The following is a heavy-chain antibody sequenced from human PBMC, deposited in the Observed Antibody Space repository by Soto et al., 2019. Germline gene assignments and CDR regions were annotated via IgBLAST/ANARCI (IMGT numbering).Heavy chain of an antibody. J-gene: IGHJ6*02. D-gene: IGHD2-2*01. V-gene: IGHV3-33*01. CDR2: IWYDGSNK. CDR3: ARVLLYCSSTSCYPGYYYGMDV. Sequence: GGSLRLSCAASGFTFSSYGMHWVRQAPGKGLEWVAVIWYDGSNKYYADSVKGRFTISRDNSKNTLYLQMNSLRAEDTAVYYCARVLLYCSSTSCYPGYYYGMDVWGQGTTVTVSS. CDR1: GFTFSSYG.